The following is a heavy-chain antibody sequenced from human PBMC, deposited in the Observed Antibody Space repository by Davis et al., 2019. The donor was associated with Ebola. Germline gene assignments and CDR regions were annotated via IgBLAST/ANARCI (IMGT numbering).Heavy chain of an antibody. CDR1: GGSINSYY. D-gene: IGHD3-10*01. V-gene: IGHV4-4*07. Sequence: PSESLSLSCTVAGGSINSYYWSWSRQPAGKGLEWIGRIYTSGSTNYNTALKSLVTMSVDTSKNQFSLKLSSVTAADTDVYYCARSVSGSYFSDFDYWGQGTLVTVSS. J-gene: IGHJ4*02. CDR2: IYTSGST. CDR3: ARSVSGSYFSDFDY.